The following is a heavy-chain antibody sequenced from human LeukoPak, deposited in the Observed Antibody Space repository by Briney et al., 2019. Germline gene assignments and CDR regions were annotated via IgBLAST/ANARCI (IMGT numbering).Heavy chain of an antibody. D-gene: IGHD5-24*01. J-gene: IGHJ3*01. CDR3: ARSLRDVCNNHVPYAINV. V-gene: IGHV4-59*01. CDR1: GGSISTYY. CDR2: IYNSGANT. Sequence: SETLSLTCSVSGGSISTYYWSWMRQSPEKGLEWIGHIYNSGANTNYNPSLKSRVTISVDTSKNEFSLKLSSVTAADTAVYYCARSLRDVCNNHVPYAINVWGQGKKVTVSP.